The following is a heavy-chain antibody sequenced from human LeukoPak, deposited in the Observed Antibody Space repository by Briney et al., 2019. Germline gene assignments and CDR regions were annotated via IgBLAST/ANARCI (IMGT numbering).Heavy chain of an antibody. CDR1: GFTFSSYA. J-gene: IGHJ4*02. CDR3: AKSLGYCSGGGCYAFDY. Sequence: HPGGSLRLSCAASGFTFSSYAMHWVRQAPGKGLEWVAVISYDGSNKYYADSVKGRFTISRDNSKNTLYLQMNSLRADDTAVYYCAKSLGYCSGGGCYAFDYWGQGTLVTVSS. CDR2: ISYDGSNK. D-gene: IGHD2-15*01. V-gene: IGHV3-30-3*02.